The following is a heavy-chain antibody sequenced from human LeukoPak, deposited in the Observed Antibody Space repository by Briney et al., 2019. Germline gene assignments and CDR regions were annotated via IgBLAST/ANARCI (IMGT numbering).Heavy chain of an antibody. V-gene: IGHV3-21*01. CDR1: GFTFSSYS. J-gene: IGHJ4*02. CDR2: ISSSSSYI. D-gene: IGHD6-19*01. Sequence: PGGALRLSPAASGFTFSSYSMNWVRQAPGKGLEWVSSISSSSSYIYYADSVKSRFTISRDNAKNSLYLQVNSLRGEDTAVYYCATNTGPYSSGWYTCYWGQGTLVTVSS. CDR3: ATNTGPYSSGWYTCY.